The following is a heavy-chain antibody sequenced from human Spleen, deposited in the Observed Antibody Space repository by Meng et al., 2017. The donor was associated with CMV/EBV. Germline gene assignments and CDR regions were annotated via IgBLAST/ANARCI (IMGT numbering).Heavy chain of an antibody. CDR3: ASVRDPVGFYYFDY. CDR2: IYSGGST. V-gene: IGHV3-53*01. D-gene: IGHD2-15*01. J-gene: IGHJ4*02. Sequence: GESLKISCVVSGLTASISHMNWVRQAPGKGLEWVSVIYSGGSTYYADSVKGRFTISRDNSKNTLYLQMNSLRAEDTAVYYCASVRDPVGFYYFDYWGQGTLVTVSS. CDR1: GLTASISH.